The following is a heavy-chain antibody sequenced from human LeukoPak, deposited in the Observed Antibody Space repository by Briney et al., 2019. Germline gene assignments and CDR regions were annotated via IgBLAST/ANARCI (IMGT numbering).Heavy chain of an antibody. D-gene: IGHD4-11*01. CDR3: AGSDYNIGLNWLDP. CDR2: IYSSGNS. V-gene: IGHV4-4*09. Sequence: SETLSLTCSVSGGSISRYYWSWIRQSPGQGLEWLGFIYSSGNSDYNPSLKSRVTISVDTAKNQFPLNLSFVTAADTAVYYCAGSDYNIGLNWLDPWGQGILVTVSS. J-gene: IGHJ5*02. CDR1: GGSISRYY.